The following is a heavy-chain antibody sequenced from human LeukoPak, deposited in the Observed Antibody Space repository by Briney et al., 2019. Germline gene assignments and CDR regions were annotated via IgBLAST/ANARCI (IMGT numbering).Heavy chain of an antibody. CDR3: ARVGATVTQDWFDP. CDR2: IHYSGST. V-gene: IGHV4-59*12. Sequence: SETLSLTCTVAGGSISSYYWSWIRQPPGKELEWVEDIHYSGSTSYNPSFKSRVSISVDTSKNQCSLKLPSVTAADTAVYYCARVGATVTQDWFDPWGQGTLVSVFS. J-gene: IGHJ5*02. D-gene: IGHD4-17*01. CDR1: GGSISSYY.